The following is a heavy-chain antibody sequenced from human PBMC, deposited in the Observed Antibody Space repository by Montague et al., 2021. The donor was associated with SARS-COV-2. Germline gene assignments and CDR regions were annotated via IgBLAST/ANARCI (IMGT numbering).Heavy chain of an antibody. Sequence: SETLSLTCTVSGGSISSSSYYWGWLRQPPGKGLEWIGSIYYSASTYYNPSLKSRVTISVDTSKNQFSLNLGSVTAADTSVYSCARQGHTGRYYVYYGIDVWGQGTTVTVSS. V-gene: IGHV4-39*01. J-gene: IGHJ6*02. CDR3: ARQGHTGRYYVYYGIDV. D-gene: IGHD1-14*01. CDR2: IYYSAST. CDR1: GGSISSSSYY.